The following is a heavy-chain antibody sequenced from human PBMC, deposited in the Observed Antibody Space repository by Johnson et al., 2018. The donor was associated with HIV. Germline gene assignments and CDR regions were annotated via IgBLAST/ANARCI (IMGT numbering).Heavy chain of an antibody. CDR1: GFTLSDSY. J-gene: IGHJ3*02. CDR3: ASPSSGYSELIAAAGDDAFDI. Sequence: QVQLVESGGGVVQPGRSLRLSCAASGFTLSDSYMSWIRQAPGKGLEWVSYISSSGSTIYYADSVKGRFTLSRDNATHSLYLQMNSLRAEDTAVYYCASPSSGYSELIAAAGDDAFDIWGQGTMVTVAS. CDR2: ISSSGSTI. D-gene: IGHD6-13*01. V-gene: IGHV3-11*04.